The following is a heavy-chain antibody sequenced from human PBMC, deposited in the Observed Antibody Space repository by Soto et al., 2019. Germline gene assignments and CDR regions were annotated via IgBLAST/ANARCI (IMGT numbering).Heavy chain of an antibody. CDR1: VASLYTSY. D-gene: IGHD3-16*01. CDR2: VYYAGAT. Sequence: SETLSLTCTFSVASLYTSYWGWIRQPPGKGPEWIGYVYYAGATNYNPSLESRVTISPDASRNQFSLNLRSVTAADTAVYYCARVMGDWGTYYYYYGMDVWGQGTTVTVSS. V-gene: IGHV4-59*01. J-gene: IGHJ6*02. CDR3: ARVMGDWGTYYYYYGMDV.